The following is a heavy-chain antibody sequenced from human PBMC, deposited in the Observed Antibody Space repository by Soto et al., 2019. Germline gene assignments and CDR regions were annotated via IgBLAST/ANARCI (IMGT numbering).Heavy chain of an antibody. CDR3: AKAGYSYGPGDAYYGMDV. CDR1: GFTFSSYA. J-gene: IGHJ6*02. Sequence: PGGSLRLSCAASGFTFSSYAMSWVRQAPGKGLEWVSAISGSGGSTYYADSVKGRFTISRDNSKNTLYLQMNSLRAEDTAVYYCAKAGYSYGPGDAYYGMDVWGQGTTVTVSS. D-gene: IGHD5-18*01. V-gene: IGHV3-23*01. CDR2: ISGSGGST.